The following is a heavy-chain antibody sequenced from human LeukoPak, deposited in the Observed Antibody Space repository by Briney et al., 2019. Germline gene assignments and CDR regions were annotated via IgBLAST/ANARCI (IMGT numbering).Heavy chain of an antibody. D-gene: IGHD5-12*01. V-gene: IGHV1-69*13. CDR2: IIPIFGTA. CDR1: GGTFSSYA. J-gene: IGHJ4*02. CDR3: ARFGWLRGFDY. Sequence: SVKVFCKASGGTFSSYATSWVRQAPGQGLEWMGGIIPIFGTANYAQKFQGRVTITADESTSTAYMELSSLRSEDTAVYYCARFGWLRGFDYWGQGTLVTVSS.